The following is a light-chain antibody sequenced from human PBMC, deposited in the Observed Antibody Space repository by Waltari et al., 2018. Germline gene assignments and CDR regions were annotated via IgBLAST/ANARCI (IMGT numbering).Light chain of an antibody. J-gene: IGLJ3*02. CDR2: SNN. CDR3: AAWDDSLNGV. Sequence: QSVLTQPPSAYGTPGQRVTISCSGSSSNIGSNTVNWYQQLPGTAPKLLIYSNNPRPSGVPDRFSGSKSGTSASLAISGLQSEDEADYYCAAWDDSLNGVFGGGTKLTVL. V-gene: IGLV1-44*01. CDR1: SSNIGSNT.